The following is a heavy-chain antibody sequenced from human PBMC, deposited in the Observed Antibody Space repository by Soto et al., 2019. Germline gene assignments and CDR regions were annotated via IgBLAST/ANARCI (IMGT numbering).Heavy chain of an antibody. V-gene: IGHV1-58*01. CDR3: AADPYYYDSSDYYSFDQ. D-gene: IGHD3-22*01. J-gene: IGHJ4*02. CDR2: IVVGSGNT. CDR1: GFNFRTTA. Sequence: ASVNVSCKSSGFNFRTTAVQWVRQARGQRLEWIGWIVVGSGNTNYAQNFQERVTITRDMSTSTAYLDVSSLRSEDTAVYYCAADPYYYDSSDYYSFDQWGQGTLVTVSS.